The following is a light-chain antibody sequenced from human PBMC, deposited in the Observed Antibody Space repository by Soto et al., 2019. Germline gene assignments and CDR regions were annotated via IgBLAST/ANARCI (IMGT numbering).Light chain of an antibody. CDR2: NNN. CDR1: SSNIGSNT. V-gene: IGLV1-44*01. CDR3: AAWDDSLNGNV. Sequence: QSVPTQPPSASGTPGQRATISCSGSSSNIGSNTVNWYQQLPGTAPKLLMYNNNERPSGVPDRFSGSKSGTSASLAISGLQSEDEADYYCAAWDDSLNGNVFGTGTKVTVL. J-gene: IGLJ1*01.